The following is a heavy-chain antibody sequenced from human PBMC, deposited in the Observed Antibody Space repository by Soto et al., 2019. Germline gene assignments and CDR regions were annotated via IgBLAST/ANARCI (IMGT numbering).Heavy chain of an antibody. D-gene: IGHD1-26*01. CDR1: GGSVSSGNYY. Sequence: SETLSLTCTVSGGSVSSGNYYWSWIRQPPGKGLEWIGNIYYTGSTNYNPSLKSRVSISADTSKSQFSLKLSSVTAADTAVYYCAWNRGSYEYFDYWGQGTLVTAPQ. V-gene: IGHV4-61*01. CDR2: IYYTGST. CDR3: AWNRGSYEYFDY. J-gene: IGHJ4*02.